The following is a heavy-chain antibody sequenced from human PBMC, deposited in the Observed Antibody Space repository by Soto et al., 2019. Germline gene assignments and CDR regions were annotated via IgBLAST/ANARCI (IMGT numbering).Heavy chain of an antibody. J-gene: IGHJ4*02. CDR1: GFTFSSNG. CDR3: ARDVFAGPGY. V-gene: IGHV3-48*02. CDR2: ITSSSGSTM. D-gene: IGHD3-3*01. Sequence: EVQLVESGGGLVQPGGSLRLSCAASGFTFSSNGMNWVRQAPGKGLEWISYITSSSGSTMYYADSVKGRFTISRDNAKNSVYLQMNSLRDEDTAVYYCARDVFAGPGYWSQGTLVTVSS.